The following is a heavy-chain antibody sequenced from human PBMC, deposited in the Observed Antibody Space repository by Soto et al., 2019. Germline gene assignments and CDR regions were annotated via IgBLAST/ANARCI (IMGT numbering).Heavy chain of an antibody. CDR2: ISAYNGNT. J-gene: IGHJ6*03. V-gene: IGHV1-18*01. Sequence: VSVTVSCKASGYTFTSYGIIWVRQAPGQGLEWMGWISAYNGNTNYAQKLQGRVTMTTDTSTSTAYMELRSLRSDDTAVYYCARVAYDFWSGLALGYMDVWGKGTTVTVSS. D-gene: IGHD3-3*01. CDR3: ARVAYDFWSGLALGYMDV. CDR1: GYTFTSYG.